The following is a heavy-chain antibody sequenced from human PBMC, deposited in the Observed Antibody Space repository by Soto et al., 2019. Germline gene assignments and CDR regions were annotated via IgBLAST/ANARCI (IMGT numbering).Heavy chain of an antibody. J-gene: IGHJ6*02. Sequence: PSETLSLTCAVYGGSFIGYYWSWIRQPPGKGLEWIGEINHSGSTNYNPSLKSRVTISVDTSKNQFSLKLSSVTAADTAVYYCARNYNYDFWSGYYYYYGMDVWGQGTTVTVSS. CDR2: INHSGST. CDR3: ARNYNYDFWSGYYYYYGMDV. CDR1: GGSFIGYY. D-gene: IGHD3-3*01. V-gene: IGHV4-34*01.